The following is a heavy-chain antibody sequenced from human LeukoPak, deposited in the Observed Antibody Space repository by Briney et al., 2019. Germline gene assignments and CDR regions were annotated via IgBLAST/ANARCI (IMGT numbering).Heavy chain of an antibody. J-gene: IGHJ4*02. D-gene: IGHD5-18*01. CDR2: IRSKAYGGTT. CDR1: GFTFGDYA. Sequence: PGRSLRLSCTASGFTFGDYAMSWVRQAPGKGLEWVGFIRSKAYGGTTEYAASVKGRFTISRDDSKSIAHLQMNSLKTEDTAVYYCTREGDTAMVRRYFDYWGQGTLVTVSS. V-gene: IGHV3-49*04. CDR3: TREGDTAMVRRYFDY.